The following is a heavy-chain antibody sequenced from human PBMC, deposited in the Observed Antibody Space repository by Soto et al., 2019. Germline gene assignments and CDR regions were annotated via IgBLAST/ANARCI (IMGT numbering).Heavy chain of an antibody. CDR3: ARRNWFDLDCNEGWFDP. V-gene: IGHV4-39*01. Sequence: QVQVQESGPGLVEPSETLSLTCIVSGGSITSSRHYWGWIRQPPGKGLEWIGSVASSGATYYNPSLRSRATIFVDTSNHHFSLDLNSLTVADTAMYHCARRNWFDLDCNEGWFDPCGQGILVTVSS. CDR2: VASSGAT. D-gene: IGHD1-1*01. J-gene: IGHJ5*02. CDR1: GGSITSSRHY.